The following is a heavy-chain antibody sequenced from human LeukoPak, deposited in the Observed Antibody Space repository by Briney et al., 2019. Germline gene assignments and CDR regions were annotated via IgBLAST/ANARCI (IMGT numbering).Heavy chain of an antibody. J-gene: IGHJ4*02. V-gene: IGHV4-39*01. Sequence: PSETLSLTCTVSGGSISSSSYYWGWIRQPPGKGLEWIGSIYYSGSTYYNPSLKSRVTISVDTSKNQFSLKLSSVTAADTAVYYCARYGSGSEYFDYWGQGTLVTVSS. CDR3: ARYGSGSEYFDY. CDR2: IYYSGST. CDR1: GGSISSSSYY. D-gene: IGHD3-10*01.